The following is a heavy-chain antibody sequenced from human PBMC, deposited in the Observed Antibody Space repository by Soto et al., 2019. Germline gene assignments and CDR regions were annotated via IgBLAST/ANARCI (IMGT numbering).Heavy chain of an antibody. J-gene: IGHJ4*02. CDR2: IYYSGSN. CDR1: GGSISSYY. Sequence: SETLSLTCTVSGGSISSYYWSWIRQPPGKGLEWIGYIYYSGSNNYNPSLKSRLTISVDTSKNQFSLKLSSVTAADTAVYYCARSDHYYYDSSGYWDYWGQGTLVTVSS. D-gene: IGHD3-22*01. CDR3: ARSDHYYYDSSGYWDY. V-gene: IGHV4-59*08.